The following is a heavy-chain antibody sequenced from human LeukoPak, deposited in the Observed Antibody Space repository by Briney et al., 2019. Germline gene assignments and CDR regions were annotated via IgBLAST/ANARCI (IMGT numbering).Heavy chain of an antibody. CDR3: ARVGGSGWYGYYYYYMDV. D-gene: IGHD6-19*01. CDR2: IYYSRST. V-gene: IGHV4-39*01. CDR1: GGSISSSSYY. Sequence: PSETLSLTCTVSGGSISSSSYYWGWIRQPPGKGLEWIGSIYYSRSTYYNPSLKSRVTISVDTSKNQFSLNLSSVTAADTAVYYCARVGGSGWYGYYYYYMDVWGKGTTVTVSS. J-gene: IGHJ6*03.